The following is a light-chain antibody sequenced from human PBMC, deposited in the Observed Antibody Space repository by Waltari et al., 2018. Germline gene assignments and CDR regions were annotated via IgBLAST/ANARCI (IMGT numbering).Light chain of an antibody. CDR2: DVS. J-gene: IGKJ2*01. V-gene: IGKV2-29*01. CDR1: QSLLHSDVKTF. CDR3: IQGIHVPDI. Sequence: LSVTPGQSATISCKPSQSLLHSDVKTFLFWFLQKPGHSSQLLICDVSSRSSGAPHRFSGSESGTDFTLKIRRVEAEDVVIYSSIQGIHVPDIYGQGTKLEIK.